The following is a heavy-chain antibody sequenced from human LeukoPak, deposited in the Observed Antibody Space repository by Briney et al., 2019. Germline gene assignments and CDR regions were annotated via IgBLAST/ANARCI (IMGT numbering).Heavy chain of an antibody. D-gene: IGHD1-26*01. CDR1: GFTVSSNY. CDR3: ARDKQVGATYFDY. J-gene: IGHJ4*02. V-gene: IGHV3-66*01. CDR2: IYGGGST. Sequence: GGSLRLSCAAFGFTVSSNYMSWVRQAPGKGLEWVSVIYGGGSTYYADSVKGRFTISRDNAKNSLYLQMNSLRAEDTAVYYCARDKQVGATYFDYWGQGTLVTVSS.